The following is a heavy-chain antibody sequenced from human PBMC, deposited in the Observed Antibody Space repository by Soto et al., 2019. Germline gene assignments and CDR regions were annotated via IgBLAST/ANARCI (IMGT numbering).Heavy chain of an antibody. CDR1: GFTFSSYG. V-gene: IGHV3-30*18. Sequence: GSLRLSCAASGFTFSSYGMHWVRQAPGKGLEWVAVISYDGSNKYYADSVKGRFTISRDNSKNTLYLQMNSLRAEDTAVYYCAKDQFEQWLVRGRHGMDVWGQGTTVTVSS. J-gene: IGHJ6*02. CDR3: AKDQFEQWLVRGRHGMDV. D-gene: IGHD6-19*01. CDR2: ISYDGSNK.